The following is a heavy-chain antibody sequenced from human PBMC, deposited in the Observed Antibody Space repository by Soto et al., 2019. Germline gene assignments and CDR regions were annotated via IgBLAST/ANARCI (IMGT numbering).Heavy chain of an antibody. CDR3: ARTVEMATITGFDY. J-gene: IGHJ4*02. V-gene: IGHV1-3*01. D-gene: IGHD5-12*01. CDR1: GYTFTSYA. CDR2: INAGNGNT. Sequence: ASVKVSCKASGYTFTSYAMHWVRQAPGQRLEWTGWINAGNGNTKYSQKFQGRVTITRDTSASTAYMELSSLRSEDTAVYYCARTVEMATITGFDYWGQGTLVTVSS.